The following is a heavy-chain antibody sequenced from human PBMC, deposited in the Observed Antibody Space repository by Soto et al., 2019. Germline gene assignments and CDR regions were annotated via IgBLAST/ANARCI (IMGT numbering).Heavy chain of an antibody. J-gene: IGHJ5*01. Sequence: SETLSLTCTVSGGSISSSGYYWGWIRQPPGEGLEYIGNIYYTGSTYYNPSLRSRLTISVDTSKKEFSLKLSSVTAADTAVSYCARLSDREGWFDSWGQGALVTVSS. CDR2: IYYTGST. CDR3: ARLSDREGWFDS. V-gene: IGHV4-39*01. D-gene: IGHD1-26*01. CDR1: GGSISSSGYY.